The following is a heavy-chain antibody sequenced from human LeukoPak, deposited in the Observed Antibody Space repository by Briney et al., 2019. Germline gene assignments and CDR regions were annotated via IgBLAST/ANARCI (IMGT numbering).Heavy chain of an antibody. CDR1: GFTFSSYS. CDR3: ARRVPSQVITDYFDY. CDR2: IDSGSRTI. J-gene: IGHJ4*02. V-gene: IGHV3-48*04. Sequence: GGSLRLSCAASGFTFSSYSMNWVRQAPGKGLEWISFIDSGSRTIFYADSVKGRFTISRDNAKNSLFLQMSSLRAEDTAVYYCARRVPSQVITDYFDYWGQGTLVTVSS. D-gene: IGHD3-16*01.